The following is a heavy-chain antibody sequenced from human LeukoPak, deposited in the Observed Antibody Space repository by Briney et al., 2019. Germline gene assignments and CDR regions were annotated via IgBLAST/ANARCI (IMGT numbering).Heavy chain of an antibody. CDR3: ARAPSFYDSSGYLSADY. V-gene: IGHV1-18*01. J-gene: IGHJ4*02. CDR1: GYTFTSYG. D-gene: IGHD3-22*01. Sequence: GASVKVSCKASGYTFTSYGISWVRQAPGQGLEWMGWISAYNGNTNYAQKLQGRVTMTTDTSTSTAYMELRSLRSDDTAVYYCARAPSFYDSSGYLSADYWGQGTLVTVSS. CDR2: ISAYNGNT.